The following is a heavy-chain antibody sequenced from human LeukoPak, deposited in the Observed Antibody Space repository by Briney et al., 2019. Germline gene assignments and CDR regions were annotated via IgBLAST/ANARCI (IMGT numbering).Heavy chain of an antibody. V-gene: IGHV3-66*02. J-gene: IGHJ3*02. CDR1: GFTFSSYA. Sequence: GGSLRLSCAASGFTFSSYAMSWVRQAPGKGLEWVSIICSDGSTHHADSVKGRFTISRDNSKNTLYLQMNSLRTEDTAVYYCARDVRSGWYHAFDIWGQGTMVTVSS. CDR2: ICSDGST. CDR3: ARDVRSGWYHAFDI. D-gene: IGHD6-13*01.